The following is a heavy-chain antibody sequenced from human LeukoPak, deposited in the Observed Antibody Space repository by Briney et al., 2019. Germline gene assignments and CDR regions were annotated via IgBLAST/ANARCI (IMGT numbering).Heavy chain of an antibody. Sequence: GGSLRLSCAASGFTFSNYAMNWVRQAPGKGLEWVSSISSSSSYIYYADSVKGRFTISRDNAKNSLYLQLNSLRAEDTAVYYCARDKGVSDGFYSYGSEDYWGQGTLVTVSS. J-gene: IGHJ4*02. D-gene: IGHD3-3*01. CDR3: ARDKGVSDGFYSYGSEDY. V-gene: IGHV3-21*01. CDR2: ISSSSSYI. CDR1: GFTFSNYA.